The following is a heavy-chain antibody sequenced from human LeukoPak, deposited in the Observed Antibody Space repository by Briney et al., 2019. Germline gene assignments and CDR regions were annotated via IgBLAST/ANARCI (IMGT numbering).Heavy chain of an antibody. Sequence: GGSLRLSCAASGFTFSDHYMDWVRQAPGKGLEWVGRTRNKANSYTTEYAASVKGRFTISRDDSKNSLCLQMNSLKTEDMAVYYCARGGDSPFDPWGQGTLVTVSS. J-gene: IGHJ5*02. CDR3: ARGGDSPFDP. V-gene: IGHV3-72*01. CDR1: GFTFSDHY. D-gene: IGHD2-21*01. CDR2: TRNKANSYTT.